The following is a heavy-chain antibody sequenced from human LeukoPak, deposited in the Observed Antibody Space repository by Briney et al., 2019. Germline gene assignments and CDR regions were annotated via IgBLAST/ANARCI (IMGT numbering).Heavy chain of an antibody. D-gene: IGHD3-10*01. CDR3: ARDLGITMVRGVIYGMDV. J-gene: IGHJ6*04. CDR2: IIPIFGTA. Sequence: SVKVSCKASGGTFSSYAISWVRQAPGQGLEWMGAIIPIFGTANYAQKFQGRVTITADESTSTAYMELGSLRSEDTAVYYCARDLGITMVRGVIYGMDVWGNGTTVTVSS. V-gene: IGHV1-69*01. CDR1: GGTFSSYA.